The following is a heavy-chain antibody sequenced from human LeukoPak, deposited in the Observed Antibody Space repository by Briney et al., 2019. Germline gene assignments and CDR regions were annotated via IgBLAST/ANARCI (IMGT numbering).Heavy chain of an antibody. V-gene: IGHV4-34*01. CDR2: INHSGST. CDR3: ARCDDYAGY. J-gene: IGHJ4*02. CDR1: GGSFSGCY. Sequence: SETLSLTCAVYGGSFSGCYWSWIRQPPGKGLEWIGEINHSGSTNYNPSLKSRVTISVDTSKNQFSLKLNSVTAADTAVYYCARCDDYAGYWGQGTLVTVSS.